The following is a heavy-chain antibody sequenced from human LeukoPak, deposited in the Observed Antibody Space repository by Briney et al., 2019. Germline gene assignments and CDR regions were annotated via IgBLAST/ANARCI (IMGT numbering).Heavy chain of an antibody. V-gene: IGHV3-74*01. Sequence: PGGSLRLSCAAPGFTFISYEMQWVRQAPGKGLVWVSRINTDGGRTSYADSVKGRFTISRDNAKNTLYLQMNSLRAEDTAVYYCARELPREVTLDYWGQGTLVTVSS. CDR2: INTDGGRT. D-gene: IGHD2-21*02. CDR1: GFTFISYE. J-gene: IGHJ4*02. CDR3: ARELPREVTLDY.